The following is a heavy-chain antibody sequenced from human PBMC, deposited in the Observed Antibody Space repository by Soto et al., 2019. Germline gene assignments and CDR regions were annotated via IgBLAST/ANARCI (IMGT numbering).Heavy chain of an antibody. CDR3: ARADWGSGSLNWFDP. D-gene: IGHD6-19*01. J-gene: IGHJ5*02. V-gene: IGHV4-59*01. CDR1: GGSISSYY. CDR2: IYYSGST. Sequence: ASETLSLTCTVSGGSISSYYWSWIRQPPGKGLEWIGYIYYSGSTNYNPSLKSRVTISVDTSKNQFSLKLSSVTAADTAVYYCARADWGSGSLNWFDPWGQGTLVTVSS.